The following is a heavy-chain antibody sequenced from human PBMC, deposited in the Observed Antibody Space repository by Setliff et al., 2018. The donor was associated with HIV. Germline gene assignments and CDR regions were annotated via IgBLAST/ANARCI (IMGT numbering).Heavy chain of an antibody. CDR1: GYTFISYG. CDR3: ARDNYDDYSRVQMDV. CDR2: ISTYNGNT. J-gene: IGHJ6*03. Sequence: ASVKVSCKTSGYTFISYGVTWVRQVPGQGLEWVGWISTYNGNTNYAQKFQGRVTMTTDTSTSAAYLELRSLRSDDTAIYYCARDNYDDYSRVQMDVWGKGTTVTVS. D-gene: IGHD4-17*01. V-gene: IGHV1-18*01.